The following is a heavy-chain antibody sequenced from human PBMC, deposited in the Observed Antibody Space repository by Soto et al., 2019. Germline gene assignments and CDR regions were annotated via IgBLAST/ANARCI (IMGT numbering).Heavy chain of an antibody. CDR1: SAPVSSSTYT. J-gene: IGHJ4*02. V-gene: IGHV4-39*01. Sequence: SETLCLTWTVASAPVSSSTYTWGWIXHPPGKGLEWIGSIYYSGSTYYNPSLKSRVTISVDTSKNQFSLKLSSVTAADTAVYYCARHPTVTEYYFDYWGQGTLVTVSS. CDR3: ARHPTVTEYYFDY. D-gene: IGHD4-17*01. CDR2: IYYSGST.